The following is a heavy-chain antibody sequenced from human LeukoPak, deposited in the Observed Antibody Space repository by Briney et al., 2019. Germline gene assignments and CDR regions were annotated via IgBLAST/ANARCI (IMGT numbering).Heavy chain of an antibody. Sequence: SQTLSLTCTVSGGSISSGGYYWSWIRQHPGKGLEWIGYIYYSGSTYYNPSLKSRVTISVDTSKNQFSLKLSSVTAADTAVYYCARYLTYYYDSSGAQFGYWGQGTLVTVSS. V-gene: IGHV4-31*03. J-gene: IGHJ4*02. CDR3: ARYLTYYYDSSGAQFGY. CDR1: GGSISSGGYY. D-gene: IGHD3-22*01. CDR2: IYYSGST.